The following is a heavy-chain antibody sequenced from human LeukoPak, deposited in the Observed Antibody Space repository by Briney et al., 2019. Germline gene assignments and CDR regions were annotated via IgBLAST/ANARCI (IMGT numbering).Heavy chain of an antibody. CDR1: GFTFSSYA. Sequence: QPGGSLRLSCAASGFTFSSYAMHWVRQAPGKGLEWVAVISYDGSNKYYADSVKGRFTISRDNSKNTLYLQMNSLRAEDTAVYYCAKDGGDDYYGSGSYRRDLDYWGQGTLVTVSS. CDR2: ISYDGSNK. D-gene: IGHD3-10*01. CDR3: AKDGGDDYYGSGSYRRDLDY. J-gene: IGHJ4*02. V-gene: IGHV3-30-3*01.